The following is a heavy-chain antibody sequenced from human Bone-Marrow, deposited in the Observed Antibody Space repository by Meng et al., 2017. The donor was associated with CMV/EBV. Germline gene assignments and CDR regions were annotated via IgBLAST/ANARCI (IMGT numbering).Heavy chain of an antibody. Sequence: SLNISFAASGFTFDDYAMHWVRQAPGKGLEWGSGISWNSGSIGYADSVKGRFTISRDNAKNSLYLQMNSLRAEDTDVYYCATMVVTETWGQGTRVTVSS. CDR3: ATMVVTET. V-gene: IGHV3-9*01. D-gene: IGHD4-23*01. CDR2: ISWNSGSI. J-gene: IGHJ5*02. CDR1: GFTFDDYA.